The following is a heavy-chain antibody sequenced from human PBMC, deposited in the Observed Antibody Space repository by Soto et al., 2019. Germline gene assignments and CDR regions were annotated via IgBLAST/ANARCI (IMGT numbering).Heavy chain of an antibody. V-gene: IGHV3-13*01. CDR1: GLTFISYD. D-gene: IGHD2-2*01. Sequence: GGSMRVSCTASGLTFISYDMHWVRKATGKGLEWVSAIGTAGDTYYPGSVKGRFTISRENAKNSLYLQMNSLRAGDTAVYYCARGDCSSTSCYAFRAFDIWGQGTMVTVSS. CDR2: IGTAGDT. J-gene: IGHJ3*02. CDR3: ARGDCSSTSCYAFRAFDI.